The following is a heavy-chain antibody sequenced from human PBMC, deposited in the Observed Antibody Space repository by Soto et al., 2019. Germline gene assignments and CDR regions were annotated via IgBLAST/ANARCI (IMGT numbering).Heavy chain of an antibody. D-gene: IGHD2-15*01. CDR2: IYYSGST. CDR1: GGSISSSSYY. CDR3: ARHTPAISISDH. J-gene: IGHJ4*02. Sequence: QLQLQESGPGLVKPSETLSLTCTVSGGSISSSSYYWGWIRQPPGKGLESIGSIYYSGSTYYNPSPKSRVTISLDTSKNQFSLKLSSVTAADTAVYYCARHTPAISISDHWGQGTLVTVSS. V-gene: IGHV4-39*01.